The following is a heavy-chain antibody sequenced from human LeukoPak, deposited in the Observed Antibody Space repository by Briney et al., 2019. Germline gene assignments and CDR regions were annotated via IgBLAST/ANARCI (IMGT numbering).Heavy chain of an antibody. D-gene: IGHD2-2*01. J-gene: IGHJ5*02. Sequence: ASVKVSCKASGGTFSSYAISWVRQAPGQGLEWMGGIIPIFGTANYAQEFQGRVTITADESTSTAYMELSSLRSEDTAVYYCARTYCSSTSCYWFDPWGQGTLVTVSS. CDR2: IIPIFGTA. CDR1: GGTFSSYA. CDR3: ARTYCSSTSCYWFDP. V-gene: IGHV1-69*13.